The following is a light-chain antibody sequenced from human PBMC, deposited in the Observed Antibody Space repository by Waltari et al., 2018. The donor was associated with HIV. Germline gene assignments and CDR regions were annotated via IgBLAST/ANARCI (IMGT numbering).Light chain of an antibody. CDR3: ETWENSLSAGV. CDR1: TSNIGENY. Sequence: QSVLTQPPSVSPAPGQKVTISCSGRTSNIGENYVSWYQQLPGTAPKLLIYGNDKRPSGIPDRFSGSKSGTSATLDITGVQSGDGADYYCETWENSLSAGVFGGGTKLTVL. V-gene: IGLV1-51*01. CDR2: GND. J-gene: IGLJ3*02.